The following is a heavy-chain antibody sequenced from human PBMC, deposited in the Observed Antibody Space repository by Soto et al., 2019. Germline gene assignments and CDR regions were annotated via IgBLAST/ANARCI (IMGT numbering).Heavy chain of an antibody. CDR2: INSDGDTS. V-gene: IGHV3-74*01. J-gene: IGHJ5*02. CDR1: GFTFGSYW. D-gene: IGHD2-15*01. CDR3: AREFCSGGNCYTYYFDP. Sequence: GGSLRLSCAASGFTFGSYWMHWVRQVPGKGLVWVARINSDGDTSTYADSVKGRFSISRDNTKNTLFLQMNGLRDDDTAVYYCAREFCSGGNCYTYYFDPWGQGIPVTV.